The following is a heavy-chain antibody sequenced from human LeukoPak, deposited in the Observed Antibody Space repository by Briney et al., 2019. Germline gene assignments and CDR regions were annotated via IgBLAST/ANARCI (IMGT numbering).Heavy chain of an antibody. CDR1: RFTFSNAW. CDR3: TTDYYRSGSYYFDY. V-gene: IGHV3-15*01. D-gene: IGHD3-22*01. CDR2: IKSKTDGGTT. J-gene: IGHJ4*02. Sequence: GGSLRLSCAASRFTFSNAWMSWVRQAPGKGLEWVGRIKSKTDGGTTDYAAPVKGRFTISRDDSKNTLYLQMNSLKTEDTAVDYCTTDYYRSGSYYFDYWGQGTLVTVSS.